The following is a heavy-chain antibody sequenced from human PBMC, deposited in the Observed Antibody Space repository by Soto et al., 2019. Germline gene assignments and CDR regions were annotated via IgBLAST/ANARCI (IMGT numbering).Heavy chain of an antibody. CDR2: IYHLGST. Sequence: SETLSLTCAVSGGSISSTNWWSWVRQSPGKGLEWIGEIYHLGSTDYNPSLRGRVTISVDKSNNQFSLKMRYLTASDTAVYYCARGSSIAGLYYGMDVWGQGTTVTVSS. V-gene: IGHV4-4*02. J-gene: IGHJ6*02. D-gene: IGHD6-6*01. CDR1: GGSISSTNW. CDR3: ARGSSIAGLYYGMDV.